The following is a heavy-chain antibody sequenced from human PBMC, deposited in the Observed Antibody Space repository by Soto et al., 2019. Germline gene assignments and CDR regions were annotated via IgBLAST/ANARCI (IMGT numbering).Heavy chain of an antibody. D-gene: IGHD3-22*01. CDR2: ISAYNGNT. CDR1: GYTFTSYG. Sequence: ASVKVSCKASGYTFTSYGISWVRQAPGQGLEWMGWISAYNGNTNYAQKLQGRVTMTTDTSTSTAYMELRSLRSDDTAVYYCARDLNKYYYDSSGSDFDYWGQGTLVTVSS. CDR3: ARDLNKYYYDSSGSDFDY. V-gene: IGHV1-18*01. J-gene: IGHJ4*02.